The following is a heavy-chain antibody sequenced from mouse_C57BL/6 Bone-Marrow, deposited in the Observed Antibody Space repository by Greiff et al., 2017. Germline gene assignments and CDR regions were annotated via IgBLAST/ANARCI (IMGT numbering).Heavy chain of an antibody. CDR2: IYPRSGNT. Sequence: VQLQQSGAELARPGASVKLSCKASGYTFTSYGISWVKQRTGQGLEWIGEIYPRSGNTYYNEKFKGKATLTADKSSSTAYMELRSLTSEDSAVDFCARHYSNYGAYWGQGTLVTVSA. CDR1: GYTFTSYG. J-gene: IGHJ3*01. D-gene: IGHD2-5*01. CDR3: ARHYSNYGAY. V-gene: IGHV1-81*01.